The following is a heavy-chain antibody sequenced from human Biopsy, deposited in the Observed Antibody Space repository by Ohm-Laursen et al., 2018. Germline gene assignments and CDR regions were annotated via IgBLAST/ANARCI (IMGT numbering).Heavy chain of an antibody. Sequence: SETLSLTCAVPGYSISSDYRWGWIRQAPGKTLEWLGNIFKDGNTHYNPSLRSRLIISIDTSKNQFSLMMTSVSGAETAVYFCARVGSGWAPFDKWGPGTLVTVSS. J-gene: IGHJ4*02. D-gene: IGHD6-19*01. V-gene: IGHV4-38-2*01. CDR1: GYSISSDYR. CDR2: IFKDGNT. CDR3: ARVGSGWAPFDK.